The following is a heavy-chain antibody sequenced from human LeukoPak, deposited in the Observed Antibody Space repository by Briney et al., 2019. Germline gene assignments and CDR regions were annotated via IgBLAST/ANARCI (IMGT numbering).Heavy chain of an antibody. V-gene: IGHV3-23*01. Sequence: GGSLRLSCAASRYTFSSYAMSWVRQAPGKGLEWLSAFSGSGGSTYYADSVKGRFTISRDNSKNTLYLQMNSLRAEDTAVYYCAKIAGIVVVPAAPDYWGQGTLVTVSS. CDR3: AKIAGIVVVPAAPDY. CDR2: FSGSGGST. J-gene: IGHJ4*02. D-gene: IGHD2-2*01. CDR1: RYTFSSYA.